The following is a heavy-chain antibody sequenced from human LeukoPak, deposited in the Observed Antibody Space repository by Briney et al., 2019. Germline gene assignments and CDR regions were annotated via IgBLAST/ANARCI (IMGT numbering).Heavy chain of an antibody. CDR2: INQDGSVK. J-gene: IGHJ5*02. V-gene: IGHV3-7*05. CDR1: GFTFRNYW. Sequence: PGGSLRLSCAASGFTFRNYWMSWVRQAPGKGLEWVANINQDGSVKNHVDSVKGRFTISRDNAKNSLYLQMNSLRPEDTAVYYCARDGGGGAFDPWGQGTLVTVSS. CDR3: ARDGGGGAFDP. D-gene: IGHD1-26*01.